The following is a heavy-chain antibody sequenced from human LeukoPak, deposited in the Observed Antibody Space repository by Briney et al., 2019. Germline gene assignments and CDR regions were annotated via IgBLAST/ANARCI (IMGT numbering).Heavy chain of an antibody. CDR2: LSGSGLSK. Sequence: PGGPLRVSCAASGFTFSSYAMNWVRQAPGKGLQWVSALSGSGLSKYYADSVRGRFTISRDNSKNTLYLQMNSLRAEDTAIYYCAKGISPSRSWTFDYWGQRTLVTVSS. D-gene: IGHD6-13*01. CDR1: GFTFSSYA. V-gene: IGHV3-23*01. CDR3: AKGISPSRSWTFDY. J-gene: IGHJ4*02.